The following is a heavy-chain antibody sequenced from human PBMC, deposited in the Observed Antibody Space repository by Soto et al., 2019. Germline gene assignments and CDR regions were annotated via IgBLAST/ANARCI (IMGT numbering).Heavy chain of an antibody. V-gene: IGHV4-59*01. J-gene: IGHJ5*02. D-gene: IGHD6-13*01. CDR1: GGSISSYY. CDR2: IYYSGST. CDR3: ARGGRAAAANWFDP. Sequence: PSETLSLTCTVSGGSISSYYWSWIRQPPGKGLEWIGYIYYSGSTNYNPSLKSRVTISVDTSKNQFSLKLSSVTAADTAVYYCARGGRAAAANWFDPWGQGTLGTVSS.